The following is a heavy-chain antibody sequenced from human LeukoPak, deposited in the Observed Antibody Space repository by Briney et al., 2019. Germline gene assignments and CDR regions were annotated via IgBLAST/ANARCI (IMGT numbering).Heavy chain of an antibody. J-gene: IGHJ4*02. CDR3: ARASSFWDGGGPYDSSGSMVYYFDY. CDR1: GGSINSSDYY. V-gene: IGHV4-39*07. D-gene: IGHD3-22*01. CDR2: IYYSGST. Sequence: PSETLSLTCTVSGGSINSSDYYWGWIRQPPGKGLEWIGTIYYSGSTYCNPSLKSRVTISVDTSKNQFSLKLSSVTAADTAVYYCARASSFWDGGGPYDSSGSMVYYFDYWGQGTLVTVSS.